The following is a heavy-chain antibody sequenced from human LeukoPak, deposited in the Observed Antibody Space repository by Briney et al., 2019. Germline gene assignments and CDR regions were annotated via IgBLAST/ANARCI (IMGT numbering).Heavy chain of an antibody. J-gene: IGHJ4*02. Sequence: ASVKVSCKASGYTFTSYGISWVRQAPGQGPEWMGWISAYNGNTNSAQNLQGRVTMTRDTSTSTACMELSSLRSEDTAVYYCATDPYYYDSSGYSFDYWGQGTLVTVSS. CDR1: GYTFTSYG. V-gene: IGHV1-18*01. CDR2: ISAYNGNT. CDR3: ATDPYYYDSSGYSFDY. D-gene: IGHD3-22*01.